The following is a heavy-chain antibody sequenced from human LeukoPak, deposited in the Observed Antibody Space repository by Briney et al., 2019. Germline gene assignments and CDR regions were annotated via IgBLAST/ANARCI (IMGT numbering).Heavy chain of an antibody. V-gene: IGHV4-39*01. CDR2: IYYSGYT. CDR3: TRIGTYSFYFDY. D-gene: IGHD1-26*01. J-gene: IGHJ4*02. CDR1: GGSISSSSYY. Sequence: SETLSLTCTVSGGSISSSSYYWGWIRQPPGKGLEWIGSIYYSGYTYYNPSVESRVTISVDTSKNQFSLKLSSVTAADTAVYYCTRIGTYSFYFDYWGQGTLVTVSS.